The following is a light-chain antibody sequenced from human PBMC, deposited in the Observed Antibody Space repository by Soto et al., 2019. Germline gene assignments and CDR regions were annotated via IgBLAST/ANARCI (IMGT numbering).Light chain of an antibody. CDR2: SNN. Sequence: VLTQAPSASETPGQRVTISCSGGSSNIGRNTVNWYQQLPGTAPKLLIYSNNRRPSGVPDRFSGSKSGTSASLAISGLQSEDEADYYCAAWDDSLTDYVFGTGTKVTVL. V-gene: IGLV1-44*01. J-gene: IGLJ1*01. CDR1: SSNIGRNT. CDR3: AAWDDSLTDYV.